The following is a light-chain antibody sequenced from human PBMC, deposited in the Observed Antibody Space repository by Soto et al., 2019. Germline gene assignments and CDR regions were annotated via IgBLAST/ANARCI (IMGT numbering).Light chain of an antibody. V-gene: IGKV3-20*01. J-gene: IGKJ3*01. CDR2: GAS. CDR3: QQYGTSPFT. CDR1: QSVSSSY. Sequence: EIVSTQSPGTLSLPPGERATLSCRASQSVSSSYLAWYQQKPGQAPRLLIYGASSRATGIPDSFSGSGSGTDVTLTISRLEPEDFAVYYFQQYGTSPFTFGPGTKVESK.